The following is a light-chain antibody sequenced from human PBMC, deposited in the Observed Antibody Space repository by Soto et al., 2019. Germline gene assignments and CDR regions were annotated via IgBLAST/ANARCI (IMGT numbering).Light chain of an antibody. CDR3: AAWDDSLNGVV. CDR2: GNN. CDR1: NSNIGSNS. J-gene: IGLJ3*02. Sequence: VLSQAPSASGTPGQGVTISFSGSNSNIGSNSVNWYQQLPRTSPKLIIFGNNQRPSGVPDRFSGSKSGTSASLAISGLQSEDEADYYCAAWDDSLNGVVFGGGTKVTVL. V-gene: IGLV1-44*01.